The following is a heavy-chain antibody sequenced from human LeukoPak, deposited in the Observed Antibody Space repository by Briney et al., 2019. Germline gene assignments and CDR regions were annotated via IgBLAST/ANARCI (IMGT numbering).Heavy chain of an antibody. J-gene: IGHJ4*02. V-gene: IGHV3-74*01. Sequence: GGSLRLSCAASGFTFSSYWMHWVRQAPGKGLVWVSRINSDGSSTSYADSVKVRFTISRDNAKNTLYLQMNSLRAEDTAVYYCARVIAVAGLAYFDYWGQGTLVTVSS. CDR1: GFTFSSYW. CDR3: ARVIAVAGLAYFDY. D-gene: IGHD6-19*01. CDR2: INSDGSST.